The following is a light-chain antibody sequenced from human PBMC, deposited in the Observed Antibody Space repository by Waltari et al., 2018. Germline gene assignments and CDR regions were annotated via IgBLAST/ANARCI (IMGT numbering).Light chain of an antibody. CDR1: SGDVGANNF. J-gene: IGLJ2*01. Sequence: QSALTQPASVSASPGQSLTISCTGTSGDVGANNFVSWYQHHPGKAPKLLIYEVSGRPSGISNRFSGSKSGNTASLTISGLQAEDEANYYCASYTHTTTFFGGGTELTVL. CDR3: ASYTHTTTF. CDR2: EVS. V-gene: IGLV2-14*01.